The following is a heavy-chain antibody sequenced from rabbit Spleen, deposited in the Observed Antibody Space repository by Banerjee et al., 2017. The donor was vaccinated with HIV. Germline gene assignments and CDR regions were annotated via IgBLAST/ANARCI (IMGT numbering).Heavy chain of an antibody. CDR1: GFSFSNKAV. CDR2: IYAASSGA. J-gene: IGHJ4*01. CDR3: AREVLYAAYAGFGDATIYYFDL. D-gene: IGHD6-1*01. Sequence: QEQLVESGGGLVKPEGSLKLSCTASGFSFSNKAVMCWVRQAPGKGLEWIARIYAASSGAAYATWAKGRFTISKTSSTTVTLQMTSLTVADTATYFCAREVLYAAYAGFGDATIYYFDLWGPGTLVTVS. V-gene: IGHV1S45*01.